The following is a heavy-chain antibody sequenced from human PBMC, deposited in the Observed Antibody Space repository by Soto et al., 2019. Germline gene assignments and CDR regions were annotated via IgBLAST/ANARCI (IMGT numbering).Heavy chain of an antibody. CDR1: GFTFSSYS. CDR3: AGLMTTVVSNWFDP. D-gene: IGHD4-17*01. Sequence: PGGSLRLSCAASGFTFSSYSMNWVRQAPGKGLEWVSSISSSSNYIYYADSVKGRFTISRDNAKNSLYLQMNSLRAEDTAVYYCAGLMTTVVSNWFDPWGQGTLVTV. CDR2: ISSSSNYI. V-gene: IGHV3-21*01. J-gene: IGHJ5*02.